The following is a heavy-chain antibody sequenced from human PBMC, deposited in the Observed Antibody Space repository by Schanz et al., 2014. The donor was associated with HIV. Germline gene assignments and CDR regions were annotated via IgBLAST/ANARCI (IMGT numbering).Heavy chain of an antibody. CDR3: ARDTADIVATITNYYYGMDV. CDR2: ITPDGSVT. CDR1: GFTFGTKW. J-gene: IGHJ6*02. V-gene: IGHV3-74*01. Sequence: VQLVESGGGLVQPGGSLRLSCVTSGFTFGTKWMYWVRQGPGKGLAWVSYITPDGSVTYADSVKGRFTTSRDSSKNTLFLQMNSLRAEDTAVYYCARDTADIVATITNYYYGMDVWGQGTTVTVSS. D-gene: IGHD5-12*01.